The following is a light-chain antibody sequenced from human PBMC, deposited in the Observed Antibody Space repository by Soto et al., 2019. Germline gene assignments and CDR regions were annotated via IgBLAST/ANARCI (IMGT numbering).Light chain of an antibody. CDR3: CSFTHSATWV. CDR1: SSDVGKYNL. V-gene: IGLV2-23*01. Sequence: QSALTQPASVSGSPGQSITISCTGTSSDVGKYNLVSWYQQHPGKTPKLMIYEDIKRPSGVSNRFSGSKSGNTASLTISALQPEDEANYYCCSFTHSATWVFGGGTKLTVL. J-gene: IGLJ3*02. CDR2: EDI.